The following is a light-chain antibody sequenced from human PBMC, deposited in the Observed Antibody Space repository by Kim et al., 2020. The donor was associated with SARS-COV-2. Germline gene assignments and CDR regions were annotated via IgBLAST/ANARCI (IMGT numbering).Light chain of an antibody. V-gene: IGKV1-27*01. CDR2: AAS. Sequence: AAVGDRVTITCRASQDIANSLAWYQQKPGTVPKVLIYAASTLQSGVPSRFSGSGSGTEFTLTIGSLQTEDVATYYCQKYNSAPWTFGPGTKVEIK. CDR3: QKYNSAPWT. J-gene: IGKJ1*01. CDR1: QDIANS.